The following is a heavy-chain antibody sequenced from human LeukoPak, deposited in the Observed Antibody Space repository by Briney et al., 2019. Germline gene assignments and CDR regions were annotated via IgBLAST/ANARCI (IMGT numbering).Heavy chain of an antibody. Sequence: GGSLRLSCSASGFTFNTYTMHWVRQAPGKGLEYVSAITHDGGNTYYTDSVKGRFTISRDNSKSTVYLQMSSLRPEDTAMYYCVEGLGLSYPGAWFDPWGQGILVTVSS. CDR3: VEGLGLSYPGAWFDP. J-gene: IGHJ5*02. D-gene: IGHD3-10*01. CDR1: GFTFNTYT. CDR2: ITHDGGNT. V-gene: IGHV3-64D*06.